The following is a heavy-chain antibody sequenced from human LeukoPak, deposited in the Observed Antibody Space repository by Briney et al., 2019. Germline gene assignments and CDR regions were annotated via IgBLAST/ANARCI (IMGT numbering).Heavy chain of an antibody. J-gene: IGHJ3*02. D-gene: IGHD2-2*02. CDR1: GYSISGGYY. CDR2: IYHGGST. CDR3: ASLGVVPGAIPDAFDI. Sequence: SETLSLTCTVSGYSISGGYYWGWIRQPPGKGLEWIGSIYHGGSTFYNPSLKSRVTISADTSKNQFSLKLSSVTAADTAVYYCASLGVVPGAIPDAFDIWGQGTMVIVSS. V-gene: IGHV4-38-2*02.